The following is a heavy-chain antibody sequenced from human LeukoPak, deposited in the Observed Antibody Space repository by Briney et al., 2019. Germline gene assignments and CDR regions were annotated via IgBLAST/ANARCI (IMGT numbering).Heavy chain of an antibody. V-gene: IGHV1-8*01. Sequence: ASVKVSCKASGYTFTSYDINWVRQATGQGLEWMGWMNPNSGNTGYAQKFQGRVTMTRNTSISTAYMELSSLRSEDTAVYYCARVPPPTGYSSSWRRNFDYWGQGTLVTVSS. CDR3: ARVPPPTGYSSSWRRNFDY. CDR1: GYTFTSYD. CDR2: MNPNSGNT. J-gene: IGHJ4*02. D-gene: IGHD6-13*01.